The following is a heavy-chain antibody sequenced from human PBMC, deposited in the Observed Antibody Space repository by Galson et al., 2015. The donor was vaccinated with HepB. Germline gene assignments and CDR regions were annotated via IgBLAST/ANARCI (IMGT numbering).Heavy chain of an antibody. V-gene: IGHV3-30*02. CDR3: AKARDKYSYGYFDY. CDR1: GFTFSSYG. D-gene: IGHD5-18*01. J-gene: IGHJ4*02. Sequence: SLRLSCAASGFTFSSYGMHWVRQAPGKGLEWVAFIRYDGSNKYYADSVKGRFTISRDNSKNTPYLQMNSLRAEDTAVYYCAKARDKYSYGYFDYWGQGTLVTVSS. CDR2: IRYDGSNK.